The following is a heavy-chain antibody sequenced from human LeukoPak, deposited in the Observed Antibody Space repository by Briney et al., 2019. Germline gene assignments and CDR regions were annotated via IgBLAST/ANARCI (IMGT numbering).Heavy chain of an antibody. CDR3: ADSNTMVRGGVFDY. D-gene: IGHD3-10*01. V-gene: IGHV3-23*01. Sequence: GGSLRLSCAASGFTFSSYAMSWVRQAPGKGLEWVPAISGSGGSTYYADSAKGRFTISRDNSKNTPYLQMNSLGAEDTAVYYCADSNTMVRGGVFDYWGQGTLVTVSS. CDR2: ISGSGGST. J-gene: IGHJ4*02. CDR1: GFTFSSYA.